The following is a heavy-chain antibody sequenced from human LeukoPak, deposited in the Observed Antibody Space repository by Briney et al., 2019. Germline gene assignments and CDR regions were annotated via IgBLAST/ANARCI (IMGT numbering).Heavy chain of an antibody. CDR1: GGSFSGYY. D-gene: IGHD3-3*01. V-gene: IGHV4-34*01. Sequence: PSETLSLTCAVYGGSFSGYYWSWIRQPPGKGLEWIGEINHSGSTYYNPSLKSRVTISVDTSKNQFSLKLSSVTAADTAVYYCARLRLSFVMDYWGQGTLVTVSS. CDR2: INHSGST. J-gene: IGHJ4*02. CDR3: ARLRLSFVMDY.